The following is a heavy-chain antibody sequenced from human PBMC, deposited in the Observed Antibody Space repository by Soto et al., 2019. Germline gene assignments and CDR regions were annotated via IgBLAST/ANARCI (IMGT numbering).Heavy chain of an antibody. V-gene: IGHV3-11*01. Sequence: QLHLIESGGGLVKPGGSLRLSCTASGFVFSDYYMGWIRQAPGKGLQWISYIRHSGSTIKYANSVKGRFTISRDNANNSLFLQMNSLRAGDTARYYCARSPPLGGRGFDFWGQGSLVIVSS. CDR2: IRHSGSTI. J-gene: IGHJ4*02. D-gene: IGHD3-16*01. CDR3: ARSPPLGGRGFDF. CDR1: GFVFSDYY.